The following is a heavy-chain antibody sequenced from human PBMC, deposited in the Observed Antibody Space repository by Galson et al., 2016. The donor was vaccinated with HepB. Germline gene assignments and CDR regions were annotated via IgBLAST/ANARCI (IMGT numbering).Heavy chain of an antibody. V-gene: IGHV3-7*05. J-gene: IGHJ6*02. CDR1: GFTFSRYW. CDR2: IKEDGSEK. Sequence: SLRLSCAASGFTFSRYWMTWVRQAPGKGLEWVANIKEDGSEKHYVDSVKGRFTISRDNAKKSLYLQLNSLRAEDTAVYYCARTVLLTSSGMDVWGQGTTVTVSS. D-gene: IGHD3-16*01. CDR3: ARTVLLTSSGMDV.